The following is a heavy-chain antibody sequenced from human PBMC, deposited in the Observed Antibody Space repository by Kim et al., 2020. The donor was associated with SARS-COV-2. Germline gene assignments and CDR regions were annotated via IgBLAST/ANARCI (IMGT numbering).Heavy chain of an antibody. Sequence: SETLSLTCTVSSGSISSYYWSWIRQPPGKGLEWIGYIYYSGSTNYNPSLKSRVTISVDTSKNQFSLKLSSVTAADTAVYYCARGGMVPFDYWGQGTLVTV. V-gene: IGHV4-59*01. CDR1: SGSISSYY. D-gene: IGHD3-10*01. J-gene: IGHJ4*02. CDR2: IYYSGST. CDR3: ARGGMVPFDY.